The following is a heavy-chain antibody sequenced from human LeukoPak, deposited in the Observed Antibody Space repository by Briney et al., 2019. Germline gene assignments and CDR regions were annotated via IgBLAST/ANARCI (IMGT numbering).Heavy chain of an antibody. CDR3: ARERRYCSGGSCYSYAFDI. CDR1: GFTFSSYW. CDR2: IKQDGSEK. J-gene: IGHJ3*02. Sequence: GGSLRLSCAASGFTFSSYWMSWVRQAPGKGLEWVANIKQDGSEKYYVDSVKGRFTISRDNAKNSLYLQMNSLRAEDTAVYYCARERRYCSGGSCYSYAFDIWGQGTMVTVSS. D-gene: IGHD2-15*01. V-gene: IGHV3-7*01.